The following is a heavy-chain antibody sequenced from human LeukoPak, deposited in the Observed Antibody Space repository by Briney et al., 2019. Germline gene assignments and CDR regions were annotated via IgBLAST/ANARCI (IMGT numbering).Heavy chain of an antibody. Sequence: TGGSLRLSCAASGFTFSSYAMNWVRQAPGKGLEWVANIKQDGSKKSYVDSVKGRFTISRDNAKNSLYLQMNSLRAEDTAIHYCTRVGYIDEGIDYWGQGTLVTVSS. V-gene: IGHV3-7*04. CDR3: TRVGYIDEGIDY. CDR2: IKQDGSKK. D-gene: IGHD5-24*01. J-gene: IGHJ4*02. CDR1: GFTFSSYA.